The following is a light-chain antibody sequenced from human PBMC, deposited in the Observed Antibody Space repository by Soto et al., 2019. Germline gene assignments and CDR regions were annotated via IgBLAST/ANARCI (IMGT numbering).Light chain of an antibody. Sequence: QSVLAQPASVSGSPGQSITISCTGTSSDIGGYKYVSWYQQHPGRAPKLMIYEVSNRPSGVSNRFSGSKSGNMASLTVSGLQAEDEADYYCSSFTSSDTWVFGGGTKLTVL. J-gene: IGLJ3*02. CDR2: EVS. CDR1: SSDIGGYKY. V-gene: IGLV2-14*01. CDR3: SSFTSSDTWV.